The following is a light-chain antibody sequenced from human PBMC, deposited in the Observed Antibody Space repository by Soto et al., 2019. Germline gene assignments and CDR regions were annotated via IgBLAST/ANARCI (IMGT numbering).Light chain of an antibody. CDR3: QQYNSYSPWT. V-gene: IGKV1-5*01. CDR2: DAS. CDR1: QSISSW. Sequence: DIRMPQSPSTLSASLGDRVTITCRASQSISSWLAWYQQKPGKAPKLLIYDASSLESGVPSRFSGSGSGTEFTLTISSLQPDDFATYYCQQYNSYSPWTFGQGTKVDIK. J-gene: IGKJ1*01.